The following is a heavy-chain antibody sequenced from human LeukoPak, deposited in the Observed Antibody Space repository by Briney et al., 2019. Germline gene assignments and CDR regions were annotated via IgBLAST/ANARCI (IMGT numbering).Heavy chain of an antibody. CDR3: ARAPRYSSSWFDY. CDR1: GFTVSSNY. Sequence: GGSLRLSCAASGFTVSSNYMSWVRQAPGKGLEWVSVIYSGGSTYYADSVKGRFTISRDNSKNTLYLQMNSLRAEDTAVYYCARAPRYSSSWFDYWGQGTLVTVSS. D-gene: IGHD6-13*01. J-gene: IGHJ4*02. V-gene: IGHV3-66*01. CDR2: IYSGGST.